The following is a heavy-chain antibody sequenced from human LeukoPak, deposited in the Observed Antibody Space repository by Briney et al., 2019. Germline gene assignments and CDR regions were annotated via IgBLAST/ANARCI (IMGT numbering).Heavy chain of an antibody. D-gene: IGHD5-18*01. CDR1: GYSFTSYW. V-gene: IGHV5-51*01. CDR3: ASATPDLGGYSYGDANYGMDV. J-gene: IGHJ6*02. CDR2: IYPGDSDT. Sequence: GESLKISCKGSGYSFTSYWIGWVRQMPGKGLEWMGIIYPGDSDTRYSPSFQGQVTISADKSISTAYLQWSSLKASDTAMYYCASATPDLGGYSYGDANYGMDVWGQGTTATVSS.